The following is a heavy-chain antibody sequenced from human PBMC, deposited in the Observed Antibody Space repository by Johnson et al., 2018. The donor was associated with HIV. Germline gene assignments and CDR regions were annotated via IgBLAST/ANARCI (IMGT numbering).Heavy chain of an antibody. CDR2: IGFDGTKS. D-gene: IGHD3-16*02. J-gene: IGHJ3*01. CDR1: GFTFSSYG. CDR3: ARDYRGRTVDAFEV. Sequence: QVQLVESGGGLVQPGGSLRLSCAASGFTFSSYGMHWVRQAPGKGLEWVAVIGFDGTKSYYADSLKGRFTISRDNSKNILDLQMNSLRAGDAAVYYCARDYRGRTVDAFEVWGQGTLVIVSS. V-gene: IGHV3-30*02.